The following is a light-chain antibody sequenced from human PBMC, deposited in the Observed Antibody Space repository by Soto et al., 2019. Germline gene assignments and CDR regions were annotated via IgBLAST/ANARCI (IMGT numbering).Light chain of an antibody. Sequence: EIVLTQSPATLSLSPGERATLSCRASQSVSSSYLAWYQQKPGQAPRLLIYGASSRATGIPDRFSGSGSGTDFTLTISRLEPDDFAVYYCQQYGSSPPWTFGQGTKVEIK. CDR1: QSVSSSY. J-gene: IGKJ1*01. V-gene: IGKV3-20*01. CDR3: QQYGSSPPWT. CDR2: GAS.